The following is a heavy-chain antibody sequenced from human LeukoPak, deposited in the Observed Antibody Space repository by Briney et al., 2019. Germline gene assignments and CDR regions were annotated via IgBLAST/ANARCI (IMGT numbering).Heavy chain of an antibody. V-gene: IGHV3-64*01. Sequence: GGSLRLSCAASGFTFSSDAMSWVRQAPGKGLEYVSAISSNGGSTYYANSVKGRFTISRDNSKNTLYLQMGSLRAEDMAVYYCARTPYYDILTGLDVWGKGTTVTVSS. CDR3: ARTPYYDILTGLDV. D-gene: IGHD3-9*01. CDR1: GFTFSSDA. CDR2: ISSNGGST. J-gene: IGHJ6*04.